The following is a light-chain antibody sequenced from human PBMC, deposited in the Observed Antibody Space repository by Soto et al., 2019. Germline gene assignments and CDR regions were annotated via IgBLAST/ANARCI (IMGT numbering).Light chain of an antibody. V-gene: IGLV1-44*01. CDR2: NND. J-gene: IGLJ3*02. CDR3: AAWDGRLNAWV. CDR1: SSNIGTNT. Sequence: QSVLTQPPSTSGTPGQRVTLSCSGGSSNIGTNTVNWYQQVPGTAPKLIMYNNDLRPSGVPDRISGSKSGTSDSLAISGLKSDYEADYYCAAWDGRLNAWVFGGGTKLTVL.